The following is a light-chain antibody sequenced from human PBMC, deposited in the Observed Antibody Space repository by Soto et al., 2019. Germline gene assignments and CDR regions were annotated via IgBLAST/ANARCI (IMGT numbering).Light chain of an antibody. J-gene: IGLJ1*01. V-gene: IGLV2-14*03. CDR2: DVN. CDR1: SSDVGSYDY. Sequence: QSALTQPASVSGSPGQSITFSCTGTSSDVGSYDYVSWHQQHPGKAPKLIIYDVNNRPSGVPSRFSGSKSGNTASLIISGLQTEDEAEYYCCAYSPGGTHVFGTGTKLTVL. CDR3: CAYSPGGTHV.